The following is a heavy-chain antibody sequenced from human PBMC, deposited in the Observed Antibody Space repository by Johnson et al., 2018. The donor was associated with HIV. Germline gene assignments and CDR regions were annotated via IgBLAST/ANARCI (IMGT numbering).Heavy chain of an antibody. Sequence: VQLLESGGVLVQPGGSLRLSCAAHGFSVSSNFMSWVRQAPGKGLEWVSLISWDGGRTYYADSVKGRFTISRDNAKNSLYLQMNSLRAEDTAVYYCARYGVSSGYYEEHDAFDIWGQGTMVTVSS. D-gene: IGHD3-22*01. CDR1: GFSVSSNF. CDR3: ARYGVSSGYYEEHDAFDI. J-gene: IGHJ3*02. CDR2: ISWDGGRT. V-gene: IGHV3-66*01.